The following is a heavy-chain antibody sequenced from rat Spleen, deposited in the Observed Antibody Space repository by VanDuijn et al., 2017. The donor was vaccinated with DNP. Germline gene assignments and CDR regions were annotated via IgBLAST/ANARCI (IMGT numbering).Heavy chain of an antibody. Sequence: QVQLKESGPGLVQPSQTLSLTCTVSGFSLTSFPVHWIRQTPGKGLEWMGVMWSDGGTRYNSALKSRLSISRDTSKSQVFLKMNSLQTEDTAMYFCARWDRDWGQGVMVTVSS. CDR2: MWSDGGT. V-gene: IGHV2-32*01. CDR1: GFSLTSFP. D-gene: IGHD2-2*01. CDR3: ARWDRD. J-gene: IGHJ2*01.